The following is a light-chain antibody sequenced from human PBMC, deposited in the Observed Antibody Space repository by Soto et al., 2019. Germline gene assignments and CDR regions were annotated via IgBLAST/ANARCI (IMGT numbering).Light chain of an antibody. V-gene: IGLV7-43*01. CDR1: TGVVTSGHS. CDR3: LLSYGGVVI. J-gene: IGLJ2*01. CDR2: GTD. Sequence: QAVVTQEPSLTVSPGGTVTLTCASSTGVVTSGHSANWLQPKPGQAPRALFFGTDTKHSWTTARFSGSLLGGKAALTLSGVQPEDEADYYCLLSYGGVVIFGGGTKLTVL.